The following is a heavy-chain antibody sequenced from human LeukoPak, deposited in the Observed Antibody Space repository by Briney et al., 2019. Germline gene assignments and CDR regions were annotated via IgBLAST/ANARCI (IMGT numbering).Heavy chain of an antibody. CDR2: IYGRAST. J-gene: IGHJ4*02. Sequence: PSDTLSLTCAVSGYSLGKNYYWGWIRPCPGKGLEWIWRIYGRASTSYNPSLMNRATISVDTSKNHFSLQLTSVTAADTAVYYCARYDSRGSASTKFDYWGPGIQVTVSS. CDR1: GYSLGKNYY. D-gene: IGHD3-3*01. CDR3: ARYDSRGSASTKFDY. V-gene: IGHV4-38-2*01.